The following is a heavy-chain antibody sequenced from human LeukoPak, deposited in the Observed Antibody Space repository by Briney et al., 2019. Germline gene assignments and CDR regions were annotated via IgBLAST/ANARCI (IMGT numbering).Heavy chain of an antibody. CDR2: ISWNSGCI. Sequence: GGTLRLSCAASGFTFDDYAMDWVRQAPGKGLEWVSDISWNSGCIAYADSVKGRLPISRDNAKNSLYLQINSLRAEDTALYYCAKGGSSSWYELDYWGQGTLVTVSS. D-gene: IGHD6-13*01. J-gene: IGHJ4*02. CDR1: GFTFDDYA. CDR3: AKGGSSSWYELDY. V-gene: IGHV3-9*01.